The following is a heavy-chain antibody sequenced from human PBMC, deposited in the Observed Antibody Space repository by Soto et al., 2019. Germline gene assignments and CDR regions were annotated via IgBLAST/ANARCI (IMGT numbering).Heavy chain of an antibody. J-gene: IGHJ4*02. V-gene: IGHV1-69*02. Sequence: EASVKVSCKASGGTFSSYTISWVRQAPGQGLEWMGRIIPILGIANYAQKFQGRVTITADKSTSTAYMELSSLRSEDTAVYYCAAANFSSSWPLDYWGQGTLVTVSS. CDR3: AAANFSSSWPLDY. CDR2: IIPILGIA. D-gene: IGHD6-13*01. CDR1: GGTFSSYT.